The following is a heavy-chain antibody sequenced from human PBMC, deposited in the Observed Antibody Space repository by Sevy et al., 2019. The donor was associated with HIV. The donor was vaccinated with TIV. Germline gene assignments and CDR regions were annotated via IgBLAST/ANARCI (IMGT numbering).Heavy chain of an antibody. D-gene: IGHD3-10*01. J-gene: IGHJ4*02. CDR3: AKDRVSGTYYTGDFDY. Sequence: GGSLRLSCAASGFTFSTYAMTWVRQAPGKGLEWVSVITYSGVNTYYADSVKGRFTISRDNSKNKLHLQMNSLRAEDTAVYYCAKDRVSGTYYTGDFDYWGQGTLVTVSS. CDR2: ITYSGVNT. V-gene: IGHV3-23*01. CDR1: GFTFSTYA.